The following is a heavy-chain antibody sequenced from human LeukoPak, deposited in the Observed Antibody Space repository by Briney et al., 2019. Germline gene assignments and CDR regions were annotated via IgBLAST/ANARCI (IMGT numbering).Heavy chain of an antibody. CDR1: GGSTSSYY. J-gene: IGHJ5*02. CDR3: ARDSGGWYRWFDP. Sequence: SETLSLTCTVSGGSTSSYYWSWIRQPPGKGLEWIGYIYYSGSTNYNSSLKSRVTISVDTSKNQFSLKLNSVTAADTAVYYCARDSGGWYRWFDPWGQGTLVTVSS. CDR2: IYYSGST. V-gene: IGHV4-59*01. D-gene: IGHD6-19*01.